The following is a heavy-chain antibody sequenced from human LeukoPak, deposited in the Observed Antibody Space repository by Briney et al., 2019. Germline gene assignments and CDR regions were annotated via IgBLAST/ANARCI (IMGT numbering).Heavy chain of an antibody. V-gene: IGHV1-8*03. CDR1: GYTFTSYD. J-gene: IGHJ4*02. CDR2: MNPNSGNT. D-gene: IGHD3-10*01. CDR3: ARGRSKRRYYGSGSWGPYFDY. Sequence: GASVKVSCKASGYTFTSYDINWVRQATGQGLEWMGWMNPNSGNTGYAQKFQGRVTITRNTSISTAYMELSSLRSEDTAVYYCARGRSKRRYYGSGSWGPYFDYWGQGTLVTVSS.